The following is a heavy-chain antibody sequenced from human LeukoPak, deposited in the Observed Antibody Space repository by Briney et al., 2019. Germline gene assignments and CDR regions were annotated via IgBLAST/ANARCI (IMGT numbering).Heavy chain of an antibody. CDR3: ASLYSSSWYQFDY. CDR2: IYYSGST. Sequence: SETLSLTCTVSGGSISSSSYYWGWIRQPPGKGLEWIGSIYYSGSTYYNPPLKSRVTISVDTSKNQFSLKLSSVTAADTAVYYCASLYSSSWYQFDYWGQGTQVTVAS. D-gene: IGHD6-13*01. J-gene: IGHJ4*02. CDR1: GGSISSSSYY. V-gene: IGHV4-39*07.